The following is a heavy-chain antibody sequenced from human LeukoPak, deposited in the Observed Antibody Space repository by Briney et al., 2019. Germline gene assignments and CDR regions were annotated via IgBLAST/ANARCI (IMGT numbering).Heavy chain of an antibody. CDR2: INPSGGST. D-gene: IGHD6-13*01. J-gene: IGHJ5*02. CDR3: AREISSSWYDLPCWFDP. V-gene: IGHV1-46*01. Sequence: GASVKVSCKASGYTFTSYYMHWVRQAPGQGLEWMGIINPSGGSTSYAQKFQGRVTMTRDMSTSTVYMELSSLRSEDTAVYYCAREISSSWYDLPCWFDPWGQGTLVTVSS. CDR1: GYTFTSYY.